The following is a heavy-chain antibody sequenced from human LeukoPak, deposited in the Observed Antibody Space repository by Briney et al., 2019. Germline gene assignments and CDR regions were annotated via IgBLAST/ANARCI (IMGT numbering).Heavy chain of an antibody. D-gene: IGHD2-2*01. Sequence: PGGSLRLSCAASGFTFSSYWMHWVRQAPGKGLVWVSRISSDGSSTSYADSVKGRFTISRDNAKNTLYLQMNSLRAEDTAVYHCAGERSTSFDCWGQGALVTVSS. CDR2: ISSDGSST. CDR1: GFTFSSYW. V-gene: IGHV3-74*01. CDR3: AGERSTSFDC. J-gene: IGHJ4*02.